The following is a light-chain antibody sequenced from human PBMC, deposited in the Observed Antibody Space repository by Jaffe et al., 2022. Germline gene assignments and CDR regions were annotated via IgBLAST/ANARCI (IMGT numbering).Light chain of an antibody. CDR1: SSNIGSNA. J-gene: IGLJ2*01. CDR2: SNS. V-gene: IGLV1-44*01. Sequence: QSVLTQPPSASGTPGQRVTISCSGSSSNIGSNAVTWYQQFPGAAPKLLIYSNSHRPSGVPDRFSGSKSGTSASLAISGLQSEDEADYYCATWDDSLNVFVVFGGGTKLTVL. CDR3: ATWDDSLNVFVV.